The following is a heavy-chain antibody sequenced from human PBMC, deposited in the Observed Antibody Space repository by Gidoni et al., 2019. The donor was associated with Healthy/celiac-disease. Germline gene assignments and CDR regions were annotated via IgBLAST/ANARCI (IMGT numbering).Heavy chain of an antibody. D-gene: IGHD2-21*02. V-gene: IGHV4-34*01. Sequence: QVQLQQWGAGRLKPSETLSLTCAVYGGSFSGYYWSWIRQPPGKGLEWIGEINHSGSPNSNPSLKSRVTISVDTSKNQFSLKLSSVTAADTAVYYCARAPPIVVVVTAISYYFDYWGQGTLVTVSS. CDR3: ARAPPIVVVVTAISYYFDY. J-gene: IGHJ4*02. CDR1: GGSFSGYY. CDR2: INHSGSP.